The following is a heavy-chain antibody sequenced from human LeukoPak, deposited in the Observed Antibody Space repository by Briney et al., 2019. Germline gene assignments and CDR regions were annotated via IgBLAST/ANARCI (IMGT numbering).Heavy chain of an antibody. D-gene: IGHD6-19*01. CDR2: INTNTGNP. CDR3: ARDLRTHIAVAGSPGY. J-gene: IGHJ4*02. CDR1: GYTFTSYA. Sequence: ASVNVSCRASGYTFTSYAMNWVRQAPGQGLEWMGWINTNTGNPTYAQGFTGRFVFSLDTSVSTAYLQISSLKAEDTAVYYCARDLRTHIAVAGSPGYWGQGTLVTVSS. V-gene: IGHV7-4-1*02.